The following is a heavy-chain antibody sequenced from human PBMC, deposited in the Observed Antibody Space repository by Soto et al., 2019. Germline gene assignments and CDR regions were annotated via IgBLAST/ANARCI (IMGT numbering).Heavy chain of an antibody. CDR3: ARGRGRWLQIHFDY. D-gene: IGHD5-12*01. CDR1: GGSFSGYY. J-gene: IGHJ4*02. Sequence: QVQLQQWGAGLLKPSETLSLTCAVYGGSFSGYYWSWIRQPPGKGLEWIGEINHSGSTNYNPSLKSRVTISVDTSKNQFSLKLSSVTAADTAVYYCARGRGRWLQIHFDYWGQGTLVTVSS. CDR2: INHSGST. V-gene: IGHV4-34*01.